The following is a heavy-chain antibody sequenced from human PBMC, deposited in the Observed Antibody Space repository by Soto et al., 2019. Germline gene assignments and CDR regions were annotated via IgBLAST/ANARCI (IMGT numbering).Heavy chain of an antibody. CDR1: GFTVSSNY. J-gene: IGHJ6*03. Sequence: GGSLRLSCAASGFTVSSNYMSWVRQAPGKGLEWVSVIYSVGSTYYADSLKGRFTNSRHNSKNTLYLQMNSLRAEDTALYYCARVAGYYYYYYMDVWGKGTTVTVSS. CDR3: ARVAGYYYYYYMDV. V-gene: IGHV3-53*04. CDR2: IYSVGST.